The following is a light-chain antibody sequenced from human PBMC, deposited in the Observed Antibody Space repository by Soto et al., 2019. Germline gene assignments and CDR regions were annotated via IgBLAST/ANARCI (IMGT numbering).Light chain of an antibody. CDR1: SSDIGSYNH. J-gene: IGLJ2*01. CDR2: AVS. CDR3: QSYDSRLSGSEV. V-gene: IGLV2-14*03. Sequence: QSALTQPASVSGSPGQSITISCSGTSSDIGSYNHVAWYQQFPGKSPKLMIYAVSDRPPGVSDRFSGSKSGITASLTISGLQTEDEADYYCQSYDSRLSGSEVFGGGTKLTVL.